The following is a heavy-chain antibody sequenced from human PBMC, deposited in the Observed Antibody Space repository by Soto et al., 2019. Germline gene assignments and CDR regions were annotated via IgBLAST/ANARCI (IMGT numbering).Heavy chain of an antibody. J-gene: IGHJ4*02. D-gene: IGHD5-18*01. CDR1: GDSISSYY. V-gene: IGHV4-59*01. CDR2: IYYSGST. Sequence: PSETLSLTCTVSGDSISSYYWSWIRQPPGKGLEWIGYIYYSGSTNYNPSLKSRVTISVDTSKNQFSLKLSSVTAADTAVYYCARDHPHSYGVYYFDYWGQGTPVTVSS. CDR3: ARDHPHSYGVYYFDY.